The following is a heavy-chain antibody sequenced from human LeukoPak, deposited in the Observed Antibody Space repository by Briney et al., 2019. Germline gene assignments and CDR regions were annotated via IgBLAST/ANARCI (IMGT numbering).Heavy chain of an antibody. V-gene: IGHV1-2*02. CDR1: GYTFTGYY. CDR3: ASLGSMITFGGVITLLDY. D-gene: IGHD3-16*01. Sequence: ASVKVSCKASGYTFTGYYMHWVRQAPAQGLEWMGWINPNSGGTNYAQKFQGRVTMTRDTSISTAYMELSRLRSDDTAVYYCASLGSMITFGGVITLLDYWGQGTLVTVSS. CDR2: INPNSGGT. J-gene: IGHJ4*02.